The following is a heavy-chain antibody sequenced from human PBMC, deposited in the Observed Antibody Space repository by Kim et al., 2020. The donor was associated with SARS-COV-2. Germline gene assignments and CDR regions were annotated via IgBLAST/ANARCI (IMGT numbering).Heavy chain of an antibody. D-gene: IGHD3-22*01. CDR2: IYYSGST. V-gene: IGHV4-61*01. CDR3: ARAAYYDSSGYFNWFDP. CDR1: GGSVSSGSYY. Sequence: SETLSLTCTVSGGSVSSGSYYWSWIRQPPGKGLEWIGYIYYSGSTNYNPSLKSRVTISVDTSKNQFSLKLSSVTAADTAVYYCARAAYYDSSGYFNWFDPWGQGTLVTVSS. J-gene: IGHJ5*02.